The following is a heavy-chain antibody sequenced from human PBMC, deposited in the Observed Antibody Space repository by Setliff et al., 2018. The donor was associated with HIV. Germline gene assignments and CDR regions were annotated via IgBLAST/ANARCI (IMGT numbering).Heavy chain of an antibody. D-gene: IGHD1-7*01. J-gene: IGHJ4*02. V-gene: IGHV3-48*01. Sequence: GGSLRLSCAASGFTFSTYSMDWVRQAPGKGLEWVSYISSSSSSIYYADSVKGRFTISRDNAKNSLYLQMNSLRVEDTAVYYCARDLTGTTSDYWGQGTLVTVSS. CDR2: ISSSSSSI. CDR1: GFTFSTYS. CDR3: ARDLTGTTSDY.